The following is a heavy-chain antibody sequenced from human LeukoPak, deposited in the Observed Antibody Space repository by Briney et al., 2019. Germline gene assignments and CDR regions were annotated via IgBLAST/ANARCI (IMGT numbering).Heavy chain of an antibody. Sequence: SETLSLTCTVSGGSMSSYYWSFIRQPAGKGLEWIGRIHTSWTTYYNPSLKSRVTMSVDTSRNQFSLRLTSMTAADTAVYYCARGDYYDGGGRNWFDPWGQGTLVTVSS. CDR3: ARGDYYDGGGRNWFDP. CDR1: GGSMSSYY. CDR2: IHTSWTT. J-gene: IGHJ5*02. V-gene: IGHV4-4*07. D-gene: IGHD3-16*01.